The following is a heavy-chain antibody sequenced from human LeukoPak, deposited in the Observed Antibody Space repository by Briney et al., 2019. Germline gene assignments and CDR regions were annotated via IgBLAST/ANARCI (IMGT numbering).Heavy chain of an antibody. D-gene: IGHD6-19*01. CDR3: ARAPIAVAGTGWFDP. J-gene: IGHJ5*02. V-gene: IGHV1-18*04. CDR2: ISAYNGNT. CDR1: GYTFTSYG. Sequence: GASMKVSCKASGYTFTSYGISWVRQAPGQGLEWMGWISAYNGNTNYAQKLQGRVTMTTDTSTSTAYMELRSLRSDDTAVYYCARAPIAVAGTGWFDPWGQGTLVTVSS.